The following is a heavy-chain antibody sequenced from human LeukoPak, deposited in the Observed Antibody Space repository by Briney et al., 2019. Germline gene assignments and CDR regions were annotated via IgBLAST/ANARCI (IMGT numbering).Heavy chain of an antibody. CDR1: GGSISSSSYY. D-gene: IGHD6-13*01. J-gene: IGHJ4*02. CDR3: AGYTSNWYTFDY. V-gene: IGHV4-39*01. Sequence: SETLSLTCTVSGGSISSSSYYWGWIRRPPGKGLEWIGSIYYSGSTYYNPSLKSRVTISIDTSKNQFSLKLSSVTAADTAVYYCAGYTSNWYTFDYWGQGTLVTVSS. CDR2: IYYSGST.